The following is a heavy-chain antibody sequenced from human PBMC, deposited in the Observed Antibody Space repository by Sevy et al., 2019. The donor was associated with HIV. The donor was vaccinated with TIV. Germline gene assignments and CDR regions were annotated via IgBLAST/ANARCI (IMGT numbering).Heavy chain of an antibody. J-gene: IGHJ4*02. D-gene: IGHD3-22*01. CDR3: ATAPGYYDSAPFDY. Sequence: GGSLRLSCAVSGFTFNNAWMNWVRQAPETGLQWVGLIKSKIDGETTDYAAHVKGRFTISRDDSKNTLFLQMNSLKIEDTAVYYCATAPGYYDSAPFDYWGPGTLVTVSS. V-gene: IGHV3-15*01. CDR2: IKSKIDGETT. CDR1: GFTFNNAW.